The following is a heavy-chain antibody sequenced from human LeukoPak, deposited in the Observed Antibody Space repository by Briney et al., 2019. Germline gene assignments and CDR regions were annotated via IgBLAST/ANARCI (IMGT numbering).Heavy chain of an antibody. D-gene: IGHD2-15*01. CDR2: GYASGTT. CDR1: GGSISSRSFY. Sequence: SETLSLTCTVSGGSISSRSFYLSWIRQPAGQGLEWIGRGYASGTTNYNPSLKSRVTISVDTSKNQFSLNLSSVTAADTAVYYCARGLGYCSGGSCYSVPDPVAYWGQGTLVTVSS. J-gene: IGHJ4*02. CDR3: ARGLGYCSGGSCYSVPDPVAY. V-gene: IGHV4-61*02.